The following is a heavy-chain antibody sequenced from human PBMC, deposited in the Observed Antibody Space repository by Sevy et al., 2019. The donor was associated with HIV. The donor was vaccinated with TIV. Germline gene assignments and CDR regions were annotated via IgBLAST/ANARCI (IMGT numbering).Heavy chain of an antibody. Sequence: GESLKISCGASGFTFSSYAMSWVRQAPGKGLEWVSVISGPGDTTYYADSVKGRFTLSRDNSKNTLYLQMNSLRVEDTAVYYCAKDRRYGDIGLFDYWGQGTLVTVSS. V-gene: IGHV3-23*01. CDR1: GFTFSSYA. J-gene: IGHJ4*02. D-gene: IGHD4-17*01. CDR2: ISGPGDTT. CDR3: AKDRRYGDIGLFDY.